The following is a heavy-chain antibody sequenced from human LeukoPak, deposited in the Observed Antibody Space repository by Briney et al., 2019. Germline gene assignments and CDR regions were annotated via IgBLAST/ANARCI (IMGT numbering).Heavy chain of an antibody. D-gene: IGHD3-10*01. CDR2: IYYSGST. Sequence: PSETLSLTCTVSGGSISSSTYYWGWIRQPPGKGLEWIGSIYYSGSTHYNPSLKSRVTISVDTSKNQFSLKLSSVTAADTAVYYCARDLYWVRGVKLDAFDIWGQGTMVTVSS. J-gene: IGHJ3*02. V-gene: IGHV4-39*07. CDR3: ARDLYWVRGVKLDAFDI. CDR1: GGSISSSTYY.